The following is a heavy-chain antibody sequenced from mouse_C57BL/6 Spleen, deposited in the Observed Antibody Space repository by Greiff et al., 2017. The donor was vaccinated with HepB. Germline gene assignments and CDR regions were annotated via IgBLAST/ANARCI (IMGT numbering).Heavy chain of an antibody. CDR3: TTLGSKGFAY. D-gene: IGHD1-1*01. V-gene: IGHV14-4*01. J-gene: IGHJ3*01. Sequence: EVQLQQSGAELVRPGASVKLSCTASGFNIKDDYMHWVKQRPEQGLEWIGWIDPENGDTEYASKFQGKATITADTSSNTAYLQLSSLTSEDTAVYYCTTLGSKGFAYWGQGTLVTVSA. CDR2: IDPENGDT. CDR1: GFNIKDDY.